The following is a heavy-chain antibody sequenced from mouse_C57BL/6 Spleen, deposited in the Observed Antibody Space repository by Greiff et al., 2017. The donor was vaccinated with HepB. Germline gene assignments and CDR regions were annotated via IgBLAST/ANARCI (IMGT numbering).Heavy chain of an antibody. J-gene: IGHJ4*01. CDR2: INPYNGGT. CDR3: ARTLTRRAMDY. V-gene: IGHV1-19*01. Sequence: VQLQQSGPVLVKPGASVKMSCKASGYTFTDYYMNWVKQSHGKSLEWIGVINPYNGGTSYNQKFKGKATLTVDKSSSTAYMELNSLTSEDSAVYYCARTLTRRAMDYWGQGTSVTVSS. CDR1: GYTFTDYY.